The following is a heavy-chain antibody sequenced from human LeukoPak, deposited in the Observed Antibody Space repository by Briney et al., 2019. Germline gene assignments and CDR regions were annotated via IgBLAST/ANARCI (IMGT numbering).Heavy chain of an antibody. V-gene: IGHV4-59*08. CDR1: GGSISTYF. CDR2: IYYSGST. D-gene: IGHD3-10*01. J-gene: IGHJ4*02. Sequence: SETLSLTCTVSGGSISTYFWSWIRQPPGKGLEWIGYIYYSGSTNYNPSLKSRVTISVDTSKNQFSLKLSSVTAADTAVYYCARLSSDAMVRGVIRFLDYWGQGTLVTVSS. CDR3: ARLSSDAMVRGVIRFLDY.